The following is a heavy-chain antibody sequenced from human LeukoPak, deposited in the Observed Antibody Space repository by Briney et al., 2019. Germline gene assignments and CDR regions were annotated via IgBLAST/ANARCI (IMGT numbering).Heavy chain of an antibody. CDR3: AREFYYESSAYGFEY. CDR1: GYTFSSYS. Sequence: ASVKVSCKASGYTFSSYSMHWVRQAPGQGLEWMGIINPSGGSTSYAQKFQGRVTMTRDTSTSTVYMELSSLRSEDTAVYYCAREFYYESSAYGFEYWGQGTMVTVSS. D-gene: IGHD3-22*01. CDR2: INPSGGST. V-gene: IGHV1-46*01. J-gene: IGHJ4*02.